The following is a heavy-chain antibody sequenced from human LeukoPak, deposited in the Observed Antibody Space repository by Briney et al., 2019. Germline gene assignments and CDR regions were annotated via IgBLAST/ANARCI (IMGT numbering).Heavy chain of an antibody. J-gene: IGHJ6*02. CDR2: ISSSSSYI. Sequence: GGSLRLSCAASGFTFSSYSMNWVRQPPGKGLEWVSSISSSSSYIHYADSVKGRFTISRDNAKNSVYLQMNSLRVEDTAVYYCARASDYGDYFSGMDVWGQGTTVTVSS. CDR1: GFTFSSYS. D-gene: IGHD4-17*01. V-gene: IGHV3-21*01. CDR3: ARASDYGDYFSGMDV.